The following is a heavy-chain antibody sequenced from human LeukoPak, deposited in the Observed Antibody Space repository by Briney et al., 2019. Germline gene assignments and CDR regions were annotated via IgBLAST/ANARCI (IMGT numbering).Heavy chain of an antibody. D-gene: IGHD3-10*01. CDR2: IKQDGSEK. Sequence: GGSLRLSCAASGFTFSSYWMIWVRQAPGKGLEWLANIKQDGSEKYYVDSVKGRFTISRDNAKNSLYLQMNSLRAEDTAVYYCARLLWFGPYDAFDIWGQGTMVTVSS. J-gene: IGHJ3*02. V-gene: IGHV3-7*01. CDR3: ARLLWFGPYDAFDI. CDR1: GFTFSSYW.